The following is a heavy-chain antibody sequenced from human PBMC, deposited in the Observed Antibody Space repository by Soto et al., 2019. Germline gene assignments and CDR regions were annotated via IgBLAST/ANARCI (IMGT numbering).Heavy chain of an antibody. J-gene: IGHJ6*02. CDR1: GGSFRSSSYY. CDR3: ARVANVYYGMDV. Sequence: SENLSLTWTLSGGSFRSSSYYLAWFCQPAGKGLEWIGNIYYSGSTNYKPSLKSRVTISVDTSKNQFSLKLSSVTAADTAVYYCARVANVYYGMDVWGQGTTVTVSS. CDR2: IYYSGST. V-gene: IGHV4-61*01.